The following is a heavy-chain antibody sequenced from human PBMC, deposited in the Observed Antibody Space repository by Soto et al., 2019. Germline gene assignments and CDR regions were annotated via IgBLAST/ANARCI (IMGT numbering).Heavy chain of an antibody. V-gene: IGHV4-31*03. CDR3: AGGRMVRGVIYCYGMDV. CDR2: IYYSGST. CDR1: GGSISSDGNY. D-gene: IGHD3-10*01. Sequence: QVQLQESGPGLVKSSQTLSLTCTVSGGSISSDGNYWSWIRQHPGKGLEWIGYIYYSGSTYYNPSLKSRVTLPVETSKNRFSWKRNCVAAADTAVYYCAGGRMVRGVIYCYGMDVWGQGTSVTVSS. J-gene: IGHJ6*02.